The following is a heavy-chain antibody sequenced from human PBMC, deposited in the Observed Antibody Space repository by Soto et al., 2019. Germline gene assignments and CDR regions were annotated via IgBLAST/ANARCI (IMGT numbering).Heavy chain of an antibody. Sequence: EVQLLESGGGLVQPGGSLRLSCAAYGFTFSSYAMSWVRQAPGKGLEWVSAISGSGGSTYYADSVKGRFTISRDNSKNTLYLQMSSLRAEDTAVYYCAKGPRYCSGCSCFGNWFDPWGQGTLVTVSS. V-gene: IGHV3-23*01. CDR3: AKGPRYCSGCSCFGNWFDP. CDR2: ISGSGGST. CDR1: GFTFSSYA. J-gene: IGHJ5*02. D-gene: IGHD2-15*01.